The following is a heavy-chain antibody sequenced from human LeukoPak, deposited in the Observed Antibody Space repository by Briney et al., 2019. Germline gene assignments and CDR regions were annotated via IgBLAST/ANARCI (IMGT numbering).Heavy chain of an antibody. J-gene: IGHJ6*02. Sequence: SETLSLTCTVSGGSISSGGYYWTWIRQHPGKGLEWIGYIYDSGGTNYNPSLKSRAIISVDTSKNQFSLNLSSVTAADTAVYYCARGNLAADYGMDVWGQGTTVTVSS. CDR2: IYDSGGT. CDR1: GGSISSGGYY. D-gene: IGHD6-13*01. CDR3: ARGNLAADYGMDV. V-gene: IGHV4-31*03.